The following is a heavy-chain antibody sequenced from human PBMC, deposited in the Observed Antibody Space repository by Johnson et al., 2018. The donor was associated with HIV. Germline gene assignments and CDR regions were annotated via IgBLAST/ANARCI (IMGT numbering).Heavy chain of an antibody. CDR2: MSYYGSNR. J-gene: IGHJ3*02. Sequence: QVQLVESGGGVVQPGRSLRLSCAASGFIFSSYGMHWVRQAPGKGLEWVTGMSYYGSNRYYADSVQGRFTISRDNSKNTLYLQMNSLRAEDTAVYYCAKAQTGIAVAAHFAFDIWGQGTMVTVSS. CDR3: AKAQTGIAVAAHFAFDI. V-gene: IGHV3-30*18. CDR1: GFIFSSYG. D-gene: IGHD6-19*01.